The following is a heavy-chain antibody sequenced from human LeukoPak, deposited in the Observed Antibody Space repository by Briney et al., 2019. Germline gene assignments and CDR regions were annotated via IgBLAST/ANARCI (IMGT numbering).Heavy chain of an antibody. Sequence: SETLSLTCAVYGGSFSGYYWSWIRQPPGKGLEWIGEINHSGSTNYNPSLKSRVTISVDTSKNQFSLKLSSVTAADTAVYYCARLIGELWFGDYYYYYMDVWGKGTMVTISS. V-gene: IGHV4-34*01. D-gene: IGHD3-10*01. CDR3: ARLIGELWFGDYYYYYMDV. J-gene: IGHJ6*03. CDR2: INHSGST. CDR1: GGSFSGYY.